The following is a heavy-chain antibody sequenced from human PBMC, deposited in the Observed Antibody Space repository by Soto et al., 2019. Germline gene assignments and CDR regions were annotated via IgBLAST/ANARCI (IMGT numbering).Heavy chain of an antibody. CDR3: ARVFYSVAGTGGLDY. Sequence: EVQLVESGGGLVQPGGSLRLSCAASGFTFSSYSMNRVRQAPGKGLEWVSYISSSSSTIYYADSVKGRFTISRDNAKNSLYLQMNSLRDEDTAVYYCARVFYSVAGTGGLDYWGQGTLVTVSS. V-gene: IGHV3-48*02. CDR1: GFTFSSYS. J-gene: IGHJ4*02. D-gene: IGHD6-19*01. CDR2: ISSSSSTI.